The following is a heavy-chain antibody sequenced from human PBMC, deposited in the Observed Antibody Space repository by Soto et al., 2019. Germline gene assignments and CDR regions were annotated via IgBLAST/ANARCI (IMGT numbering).Heavy chain of an antibody. CDR1: GYTFTSYY. Sequence: ASVKVSCKASGYTFTSYYMHWVRQAPGQGLEWTGIINPSGGSTSYAQKFQGRVTMTRDTSTSTVYMELSSLRSEDTAVYYCATTIFGVYWFDPWGQGTLVTVSS. V-gene: IGHV1-46*01. CDR2: INPSGGST. D-gene: IGHD3-3*01. CDR3: ATTIFGVYWFDP. J-gene: IGHJ5*02.